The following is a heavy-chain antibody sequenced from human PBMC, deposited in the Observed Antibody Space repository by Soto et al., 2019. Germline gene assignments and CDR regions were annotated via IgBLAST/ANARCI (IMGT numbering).Heavy chain of an antibody. V-gene: IGHV3-21*01. CDR3: ARDHEMATINYFDY. CDR2: ISSSSSYI. D-gene: IGHD5-12*01. Sequence: EVQLVESGGGLVKPGGSLRLSCAASGFPFSSYSMNWVRQAPGKGLEWVSSISSSSSYIYYADSVKGRFTISRDNAKNSLYLQMNSLRAEDTAVYYCARDHEMATINYFDYWGQGTLVTVSS. CDR1: GFPFSSYS. J-gene: IGHJ4*02.